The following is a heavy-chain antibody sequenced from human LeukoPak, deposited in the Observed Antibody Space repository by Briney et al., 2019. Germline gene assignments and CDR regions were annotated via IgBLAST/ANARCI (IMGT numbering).Heavy chain of an antibody. Sequence: ASVKVSCKASGYTFTSYDINWVRQATGQGLESMGWMNPNSGNTGYAQEFQGRVTMTRNTSISTAYMELSSLRSEDTAVYYCARGLRVRGVTRGAYYYGMDVWGQGTTVTVSS. D-gene: IGHD3-10*01. CDR3: ARGLRVRGVTRGAYYYGMDV. CDR2: MNPNSGNT. J-gene: IGHJ6*02. V-gene: IGHV1-8*01. CDR1: GYTFTSYD.